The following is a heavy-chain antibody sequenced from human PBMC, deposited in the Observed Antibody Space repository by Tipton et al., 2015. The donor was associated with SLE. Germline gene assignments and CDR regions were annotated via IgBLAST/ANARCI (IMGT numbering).Heavy chain of an antibody. D-gene: IGHD3-16*01. J-gene: IGHJ4*02. CDR3: ARHMITGGEFDY. CDR2: THYSGTT. CDR1: GGSISSYY. Sequence: LRLSCTVSGGSISSYYWSWIRQPPGKGLEWIGYTHYSGTTNYDPSLKSRVTMSVDTSKNQFSLKLSSVTAADTAVYYCARHMITGGEFDYWGQGTLVTVSS. V-gene: IGHV4-59*08.